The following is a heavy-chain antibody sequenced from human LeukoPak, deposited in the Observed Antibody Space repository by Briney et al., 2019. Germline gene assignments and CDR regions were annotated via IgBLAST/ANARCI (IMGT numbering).Heavy chain of an antibody. J-gene: IGHJ4*02. V-gene: IGHV1-46*01. Sequence: GASVNVSCTASGYTFTSYYMHWVRQAPGQGLEWMGIINPSGGSTSYAQKFQGRVTMTRDTSTSTVYMELSSLRSEDTAVYYCARDISIAAAGYWGQGTLVTVSS. CDR3: ARDISIAAAGY. D-gene: IGHD6-13*01. CDR1: GYTFTSYY. CDR2: INPSGGST.